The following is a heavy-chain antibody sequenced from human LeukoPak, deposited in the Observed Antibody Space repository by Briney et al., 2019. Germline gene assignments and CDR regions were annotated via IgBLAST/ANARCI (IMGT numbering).Heavy chain of an antibody. J-gene: IGHJ5*02. V-gene: IGHV4-39*01. Sequence: PSETLSLTCTVSGGSISSSSSYWGWIRQPPGKGLEWIGNIFYSGTTYYNPSLKSRVTISLDTSKNQFSLRLCSVTAADTAFYYCVRLPTGYPNWFDPWGQGTLVTVSS. CDR2: IFYSGTT. CDR1: GGSISSSSSY. CDR3: VRLPTGYPNWFDP. D-gene: IGHD3-9*01.